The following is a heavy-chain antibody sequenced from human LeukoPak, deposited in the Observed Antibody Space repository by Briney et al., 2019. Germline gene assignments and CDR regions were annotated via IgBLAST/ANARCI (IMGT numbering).Heavy chain of an antibody. D-gene: IGHD2/OR15-2a*01. V-gene: IGHV1-18*01. CDR1: GYTFTSYG. CDR3: ARDSRPFGNGLYNWFDP. CDR2: ISAYNGNT. J-gene: IGHJ5*02. Sequence: GASVKVSCKASGYTFTSYGISWVRQAPGQGLEWMGWISAYNGNTNYAQKLQGRVTMTTDTSTSTAYMELRSLRSDDTAVYYCARDSRPFGNGLYNWFDPWGQGTLVTFSS.